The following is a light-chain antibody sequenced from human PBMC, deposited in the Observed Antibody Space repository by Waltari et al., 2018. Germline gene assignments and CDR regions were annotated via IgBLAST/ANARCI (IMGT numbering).Light chain of an antibody. CDR1: SSAFGNYNH. J-gene: IGLJ3*02. Sequence: QSALTQPASVSGSPGQSITISCTGTSSAFGNYNHVSWFQQHPDKAPKLIIYEVSDRPSGVSDRFSGTKSANTASLTSSGLQAEDEAHYYCSSVTSTTTWVFGGGTKLTVL. CDR2: EVS. CDR3: SSVTSTTTWV. V-gene: IGLV2-14*01.